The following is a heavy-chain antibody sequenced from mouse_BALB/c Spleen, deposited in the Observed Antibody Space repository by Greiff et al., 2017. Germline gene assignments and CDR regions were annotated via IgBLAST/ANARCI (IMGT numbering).Heavy chain of an antibody. CDR2: ISSGSSTI. Sequence: EVQGVESGGGLVQPGGSRTLSCAASGFTFSSFGMHWVRQAPEKGLEWVAYISSGSSTIYYADTVKGRFTISRDNPKNTLFLQMTSLRSEDTAMYYCARDGNYGLFAYWGQGTLVTVSA. CDR3: ARDGNYGLFAY. D-gene: IGHD2-1*01. J-gene: IGHJ3*01. CDR1: GFTFSSFG. V-gene: IGHV5-17*02.